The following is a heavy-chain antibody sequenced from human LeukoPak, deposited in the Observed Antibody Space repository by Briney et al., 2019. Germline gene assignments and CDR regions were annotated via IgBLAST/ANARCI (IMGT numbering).Heavy chain of an antibody. CDR1: GVSISSSNSY. J-gene: IGHJ3*02. CDR2: INHSGST. CDR3: ASRGIRTNIEDTAMAYTHPLDDAFDI. V-gene: IGHV4-39*07. D-gene: IGHD5-18*01. Sequence: PSETLSLTCTVSGVSISSSNSYWGWIRQPPGKGLEWIGEINHSGSTNYNPSLKSRVTMSVDTSKNQFSLKLSSVTAADTAVYYCASRGIRTNIEDTAMAYTHPLDDAFDIWGQGTMVTVSS.